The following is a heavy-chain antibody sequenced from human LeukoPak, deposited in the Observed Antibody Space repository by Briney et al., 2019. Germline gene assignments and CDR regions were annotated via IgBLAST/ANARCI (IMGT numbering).Heavy chain of an antibody. Sequence: ASVKVSCKASGYTFTSYGISWVRQAPGQGLEWMGWISAYNGNTNYAQKLQGRVTMTTDTSTSTAYMELTSLRSEDTAVYYCATTRDITMIRGVIIPPGWYFDLWGRGTQVTVSS. CDR2: ISAYNGNT. CDR3: ATTRDITMIRGVIIPPGWYFDL. J-gene: IGHJ2*01. V-gene: IGHV1-18*01. D-gene: IGHD3-10*01. CDR1: GYTFTSYG.